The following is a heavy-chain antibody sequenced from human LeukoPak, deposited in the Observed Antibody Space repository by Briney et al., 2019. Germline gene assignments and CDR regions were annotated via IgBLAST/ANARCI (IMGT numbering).Heavy chain of an antibody. CDR3: ARKGSSSWFFDY. CDR2: ISGSGGST. Sequence: GGSLRLSCVASGFTFNTYTMSWVRQAPGRGLEWVSAISGSGGSTYYADSVKGRFTISRDNSKNTLYLQMNSLRGEDTAVYYCARKGSSSWFFDYWGQGTLVTVSS. V-gene: IGHV3-23*01. CDR1: GFTFNTYT. J-gene: IGHJ4*02. D-gene: IGHD6-13*01.